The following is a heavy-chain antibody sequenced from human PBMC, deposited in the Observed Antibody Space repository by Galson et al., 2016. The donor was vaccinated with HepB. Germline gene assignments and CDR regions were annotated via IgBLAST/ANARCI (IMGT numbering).Heavy chain of an antibody. CDR1: GYTFSSYG. CDR3: ARDMRVALFGMDV. V-gene: IGHV1-18*01. CDR2: SSGYNGNK. Sequence: SVKVSCKASGYTFSSYGISWVRQAPGQGLEWMGWSSGYNGNKKYAQQFQGRVTVTTDTSTSTDYMELRSLRPADTAVYYCARDMRVALFGMDVWGQRTTVTVPS. J-gene: IGHJ6*02. D-gene: IGHD3-3*01.